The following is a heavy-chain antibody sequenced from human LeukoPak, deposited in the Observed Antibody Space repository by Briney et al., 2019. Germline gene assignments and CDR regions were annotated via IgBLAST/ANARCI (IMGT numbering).Heavy chain of an antibody. CDR2: IYYSGSA. D-gene: IGHD6-19*01. Sequence: IPSETLSLTCTVSGGSISTYYWSWIRQPPGKGLEWIGYIYYSGSANYNPSLKSRVTISVDTSKNQFSLKLSSVTAADTAVYYCARVSSGWTHNYYYYYMDVWGKGTTVTVSS. J-gene: IGHJ6*03. CDR3: ARVSSGWTHNYYYYYMDV. CDR1: GGSISTYY. V-gene: IGHV4-59*12.